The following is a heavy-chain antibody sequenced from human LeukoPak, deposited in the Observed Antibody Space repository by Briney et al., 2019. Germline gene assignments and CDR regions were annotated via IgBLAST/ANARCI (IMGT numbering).Heavy chain of an antibody. CDR3: ARDSVTTYFDY. J-gene: IGHJ4*02. CDR2: ISSSSSTI. D-gene: IGHD4-11*01. V-gene: IGHV3-48*01. CDR1: GFTFSSYS. Sequence: PGGSLRLSCAASGFTFSSYSMNWVRQAPGKGLEWVSYISSSSSTIYYADSVKGRFTISRDNAKNSLYLQMNSLRAEDTAVYYCARDSVTTYFDYWGQGTLVTVSS.